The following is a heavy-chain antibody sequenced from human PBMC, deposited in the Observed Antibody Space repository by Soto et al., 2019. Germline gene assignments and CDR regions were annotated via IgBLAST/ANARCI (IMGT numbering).Heavy chain of an antibody. Sequence: QVQLVQPGAEVKKPGSSVQVSCKASGGTFSSYAISWVRQAPGQGLEWVGGIIPIFGTAHYPQKIQGRVTITTGKSTSTAYMELSSRRCEDTAGYYCAGRYCSSTRCYGRGYYYYGTDVCGPGTTVTVS. CDR1: GGTFSSYA. V-gene: IGHV1-69*06. D-gene: IGHD2-2*01. CDR3: AGRYCSSTRCYGRGYYYYGTDV. J-gene: IGHJ6*02. CDR2: IIPIFGTA.